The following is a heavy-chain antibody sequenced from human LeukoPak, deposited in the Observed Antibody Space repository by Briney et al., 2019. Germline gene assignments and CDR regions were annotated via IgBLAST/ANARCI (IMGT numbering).Heavy chain of an antibody. V-gene: IGHV4-38-2*01. Sequence: PSETLSLTCAVSGYSISSGYYWGWIRQPPGKGLEWIGSIYHSGSTYYNPSLKSRVTISVDTSKNQFSLKLSSVTAADTAVYYCARPRNWSYRCFDYWGQGTLVTVSS. CDR1: GYSISSGYY. CDR2: IYHSGST. D-gene: IGHD1-26*01. CDR3: ARPRNWSYRCFDY. J-gene: IGHJ4*02.